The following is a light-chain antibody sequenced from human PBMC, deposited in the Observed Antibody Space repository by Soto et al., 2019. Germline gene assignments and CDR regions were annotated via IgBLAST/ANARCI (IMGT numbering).Light chain of an antibody. J-gene: IGKJ4*01. V-gene: IGKV3-11*01. CDR3: QQRSNWPPLT. CDR1: QSVSSH. Sequence: EIVMTQSPATLSVSPGERATVSCRASQSVSSHLAWYQQKPGQAPRLLIYDASNRATGIPARFSGNGSGTDFTLTISSLEPEDFGVYYCQQRSNWPPLTFGGGTKVDIK. CDR2: DAS.